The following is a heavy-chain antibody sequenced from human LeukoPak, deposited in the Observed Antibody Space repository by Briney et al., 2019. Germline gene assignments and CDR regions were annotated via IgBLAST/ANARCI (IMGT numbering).Heavy chain of an antibody. J-gene: IGHJ5*02. V-gene: IGHV4-4*07. D-gene: IGHD3-3*01. CDR2: IYTSGST. Sequence: SETLSLTCTVSGGSISSYYWSWIRQPAGKGLEWIGRIYTSGSTNYNPSLKSRVTMSVDTSKNQFSLKLSSVTAADTAVYYCARSGLYDFWSGYPLRNWFDPWGQVTLVTVSS. CDR1: GGSISSYY. CDR3: ARSGLYDFWSGYPLRNWFDP.